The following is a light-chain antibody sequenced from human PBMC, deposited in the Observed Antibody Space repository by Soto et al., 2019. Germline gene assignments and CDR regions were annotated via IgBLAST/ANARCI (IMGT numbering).Light chain of an antibody. CDR3: QHYGSSPPLYT. Sequence: EIVLTQSPGTLSLSPGERATLSCRASQSIYTKYLAWYQQKPGQAPRLLIFGASRRATGIPDRFSGSGSETDFTLTIIRLEPEDFAVYYCQHYGSSPPLYTFGQGTKLEIK. V-gene: IGKV3-20*01. CDR1: QSIYTKY. J-gene: IGKJ2*01. CDR2: GAS.